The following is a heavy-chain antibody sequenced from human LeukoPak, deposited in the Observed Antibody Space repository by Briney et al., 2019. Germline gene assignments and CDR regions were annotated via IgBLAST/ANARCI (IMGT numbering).Heavy chain of an antibody. CDR2: IKEDGTDK. J-gene: IGHJ6*04. V-gene: IGHV3-7*01. D-gene: IGHD3-3*01. Sequence: GGSLRLSCTASGFTFSNSWMTWVRRVPGRGLEWVANIKEDGTDKQYVDSVRGRFTISRDNGKNLVFLQMDGLRAEDTGVYHCVRESDVWSGPGIGRPLDVWGKGTTVTVSS. CDR1: GFTFSNSW. CDR3: VRESDVWSGPGIGRPLDV.